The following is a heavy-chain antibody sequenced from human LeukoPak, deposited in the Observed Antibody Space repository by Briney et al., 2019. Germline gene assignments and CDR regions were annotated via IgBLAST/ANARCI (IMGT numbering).Heavy chain of an antibody. CDR3: ARSSGWYLKATSFDY. J-gene: IGHJ4*02. CDR1: GGSFSGYY. V-gene: IGHV4-34*01. Sequence: PSETLSLTCAVYGGSFSGYYWSWIRQPPGKGLEWIGEINHSGSTNYNPSLKSRVTISVDTSKNQFSLKLSSVTAADTDVYYCARSSGWYLKATSFDYWGQGTLVTVSS. D-gene: IGHD6-19*01. CDR2: INHSGST.